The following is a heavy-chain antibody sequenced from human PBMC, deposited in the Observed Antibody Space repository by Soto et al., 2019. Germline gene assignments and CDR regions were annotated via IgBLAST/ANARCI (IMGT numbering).Heavy chain of an antibody. V-gene: IGHV3-30*18. CDR3: AKDRPSGGRPYCYGMDV. CDR1: GFTFSSYG. J-gene: IGHJ6*02. Sequence: QVQLVESGGGVVQPGRSLRLSCAASGFTFSSYGMHWVRQAPGKGLEWVAVISYDGSNKYYADSVKGRFTISRDNSKNTLYLQMNSLRAEDTGVYYCAKDRPSGGRPYCYGMDVWGQGTTVTVSS. CDR2: ISYDGSNK. D-gene: IGHD1-26*01.